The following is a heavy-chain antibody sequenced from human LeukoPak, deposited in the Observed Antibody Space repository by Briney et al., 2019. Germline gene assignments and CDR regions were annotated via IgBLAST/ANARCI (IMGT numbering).Heavy chain of an antibody. V-gene: IGHV3-7*01. CDR2: IKQDGSEK. CDR1: GFTVSSNY. J-gene: IGHJ4*02. CDR3: ARGAEGEYSGYDD. Sequence: GGSLRLSCAASGFTVSSNYMTWVRQAPGKGLEWVANIKQDGSEKYYVDSVKGRFTISRDNAKNSLYLQMNSLRAEDTAVYYCARGAEGEYSGYDDWGQGTLVTVSS. D-gene: IGHD5-12*01.